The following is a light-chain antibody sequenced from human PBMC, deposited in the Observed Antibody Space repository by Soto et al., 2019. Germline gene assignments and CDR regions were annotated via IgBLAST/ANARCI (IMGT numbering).Light chain of an antibody. CDR3: SSYAASNTYV. J-gene: IGLJ1*01. CDR2: EVS. Sequence: QSGLTQPPSASGSPGQSVTISGTGTSSDVGGYYYVSWYQQHPGKAPKLIIYEVSKRPSGVPDRFSGSKSGNTASLTVSGLQAEDEADYYCSSYAASNTYVFGTGTKVTVL. CDR1: SSDVGGYYY. V-gene: IGLV2-8*01.